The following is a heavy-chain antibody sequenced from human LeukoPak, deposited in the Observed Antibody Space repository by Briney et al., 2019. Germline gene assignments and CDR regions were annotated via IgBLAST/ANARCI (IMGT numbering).Heavy chain of an antibody. V-gene: IGHV3-21*01. CDR2: ISSSSSYI. CDR1: GFTFSSYS. Sequence: GGSLRLSCAASGFTFSSYSMNWVRQAPGKGLEWVSSISSSSSYIYYADSVKGRFTISRDNAKNSLYLQMNSLRAEDTAVYYCAREEDYHDSSGYLDYWGQGTLVTVSS. J-gene: IGHJ4*02. D-gene: IGHD3-22*01. CDR3: AREEDYHDSSGYLDY.